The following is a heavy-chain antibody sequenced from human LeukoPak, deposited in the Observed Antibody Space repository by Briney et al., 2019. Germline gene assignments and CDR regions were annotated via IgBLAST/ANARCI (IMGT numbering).Heavy chain of an antibody. V-gene: IGHV3-21*01. CDR1: GFTFSSYN. CDR3: ASILRYFDYFDY. D-gene: IGHD3-9*01. CDR2: ISSRSNYI. J-gene: IGHJ4*02. Sequence: GGSLRLSCAASGFTFSSYNMNWVRQAPGKGLEWVSSISSRSNYIYLADSLKGRFTISRDNAKNSLYLQMNSLRAEDTAVYYCASILRYFDYFDYWGQGTLVTVSS.